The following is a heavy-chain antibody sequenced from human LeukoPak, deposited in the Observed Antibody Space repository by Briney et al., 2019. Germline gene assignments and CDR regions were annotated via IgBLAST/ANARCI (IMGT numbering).Heavy chain of an antibody. CDR2: IYYSGTT. CDR3: ARGHWEQDTSTYAY. J-gene: IGHJ4*02. CDR1: GTSITYGGYT. Sequence: SSETLSLTCAVSGTSITYGGYTWNWIRQPPGKGLEWIEYIYYSGTTFYNPSLKSRVTMSLESAKNQLSLKLRSVTAADTAVYYCARGHWEQDTSTYAYWGQGSMVTVSS. D-gene: IGHD1-26*01. V-gene: IGHV4-30-4*07.